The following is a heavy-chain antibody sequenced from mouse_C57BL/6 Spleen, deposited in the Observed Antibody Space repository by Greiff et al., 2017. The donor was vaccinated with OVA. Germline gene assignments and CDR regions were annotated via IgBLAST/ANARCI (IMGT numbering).Heavy chain of an antibody. J-gene: IGHJ2*01. D-gene: IGHD1-1*01. V-gene: IGHV1-22*01. CDR2: INPNNGGT. CDR3: ATPIGYGSSYY. CDR1: GYTFTDYN. Sequence: VQLQQSGPELVKPGASVKMSCKASGYTFTDYNMHWVKQSHGKSLEWIGYINPNNGGTSYTPKFTGKATLTVNKSSSTAYMVLRSLTSENAAVYYCATPIGYGSSYYWGQGTTLTVSS.